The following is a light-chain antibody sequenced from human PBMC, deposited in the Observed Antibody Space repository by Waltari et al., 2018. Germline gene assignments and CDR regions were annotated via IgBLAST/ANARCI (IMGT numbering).Light chain of an antibody. CDR1: QSISNY. CDR3: QQSFSTPFA. CDR2: NAS. J-gene: IGKJ3*01. V-gene: IGKV1-39*01. Sequence: DVQMTQSSSSLSASVGDRVTITCRASQSISNYLNWYQKKPGKAPELLIYNASNLRSGVPSRFSGSGSGTDFTLTVNSLQPEDFATYYCQQSFSTPFAFGPGTKVDVE.